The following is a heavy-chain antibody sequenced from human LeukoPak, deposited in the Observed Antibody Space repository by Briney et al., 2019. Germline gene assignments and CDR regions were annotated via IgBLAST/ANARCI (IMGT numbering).Heavy chain of an antibody. V-gene: IGHV3-48*04. J-gene: IGHJ3*02. CDR3: ARAQKYSYDAFDI. CDR2: ISSGSGTI. CDR1: GFTFSSYS. D-gene: IGHD4-11*01. Sequence: SGGSLRLSCAASGFTFSSYSMNWVRQAPGKGLEYVSYISSGSGTIYYADSVKGRFTISRDNAKNSLYLQMNSLSAEDTAVYYCARAQKYSYDAFDIWGQGTMVTVSS.